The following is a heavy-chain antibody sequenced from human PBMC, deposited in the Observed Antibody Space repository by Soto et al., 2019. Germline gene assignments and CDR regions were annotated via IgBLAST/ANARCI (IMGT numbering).Heavy chain of an antibody. V-gene: IGHV4-38-2*01. J-gene: IGHJ4*02. CDR3: ARVPIVRGVICYFDY. Sequence: SETLSLTCAVSGYSISSGYYWGWIRQPPGKGLEWIGSIYHSGSTYYNPSLKSRVTISVDTSKNQFSLKLSSVTAADTAVYYCARVPIVRGVICYFDYWGQGTLVTVSS. CDR2: IYHSGST. D-gene: IGHD3-10*01. CDR1: GYSISSGYY.